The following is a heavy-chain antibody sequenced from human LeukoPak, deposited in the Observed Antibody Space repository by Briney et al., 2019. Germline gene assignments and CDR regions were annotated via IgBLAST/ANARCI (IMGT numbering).Heavy chain of an antibody. V-gene: IGHV1-2*02. CDR2: INPNSGGT. CDR3: AVSMVRGVIMTGY. CDR1: GYTFTSYD. Sequence: ASVKVSCKASGYTFTSYDINWVRQATGQGLEWMGWINPNSGGTNYAQKFQGRVTMTRDTSISTAYMELSRLRSDDTAVYYCAVSMVRGVIMTGYWGQGTLLTVSS. J-gene: IGHJ4*02. D-gene: IGHD3-10*01.